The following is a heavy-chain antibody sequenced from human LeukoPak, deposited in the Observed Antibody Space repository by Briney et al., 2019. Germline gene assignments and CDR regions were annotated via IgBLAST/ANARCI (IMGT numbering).Heavy chain of an antibody. Sequence: GGSLRLSCAASGFTFSSYWRSWLRQAPGKGLEWVANIKQDGSEKYYVDSVKGRISISRDNSKNTLYLQLDSLRAEDTAVYYCAKNHERGRYDSFDVWAQGSWVTVSS. CDR3: AKNHERGRYDSFDV. D-gene: IGHD3-16*02. CDR2: IKQDGSEK. V-gene: IGHV3-7*03. J-gene: IGHJ3*01. CDR1: GFTFSSYW.